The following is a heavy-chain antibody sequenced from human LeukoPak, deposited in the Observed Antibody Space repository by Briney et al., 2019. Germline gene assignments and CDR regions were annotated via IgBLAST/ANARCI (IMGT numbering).Heavy chain of an antibody. V-gene: IGHV1-18*01. J-gene: IGHJ4*02. CDR3: ARXWGVYSSSWLDY. CDR2: ISAYNGNT. Sequence: GASVKVSCKASGYTFTSYGISWVRQAPGQGLEWMGWISAYNGNTNYAQKLQGRVTMTTDTSTSTAYMELRSLRSDDTAVYYCARXWGVYSSSWLDYWGQGTLVTVSS. D-gene: IGHD6-13*01. CDR1: GYTFTSYG.